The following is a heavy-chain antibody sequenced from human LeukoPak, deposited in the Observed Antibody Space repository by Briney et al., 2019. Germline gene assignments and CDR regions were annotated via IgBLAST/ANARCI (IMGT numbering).Heavy chain of an antibody. CDR3: AREKFLEWYAVAGTFGYFDY. CDR1: GFTFSSYW. V-gene: IGHV3-7*01. J-gene: IGHJ4*02. D-gene: IGHD6-19*01. Sequence: GGSLGLSCAASGFTFSSYWMSWVRQAPGKGLEWVANLKQDGGEKYYVDSVKGRFTISRDNAKNSLYLQMNSLRAEDTAVYYCAREKFLEWYAVAGTFGYFDYWGQGTLVTVSS. CDR2: LKQDGGEK.